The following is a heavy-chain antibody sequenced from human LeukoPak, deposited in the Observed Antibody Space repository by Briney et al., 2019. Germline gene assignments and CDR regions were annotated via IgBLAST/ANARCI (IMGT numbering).Heavy chain of an antibody. D-gene: IGHD3-16*01. Sequence: GRSLRLSCAASGFTFTTYAMAWVRHGPGKGLEWVSFISGHGTSTYCADSVKGRFTISRDKSKNTMFLQMDSLRVEDTAIYYCAKSVGATTLFDSWGQGTLVTVSS. CDR1: GFTFTTYA. CDR2: ISGHGTST. CDR3: AKSVGATTLFDS. V-gene: IGHV3-23*01. J-gene: IGHJ4*02.